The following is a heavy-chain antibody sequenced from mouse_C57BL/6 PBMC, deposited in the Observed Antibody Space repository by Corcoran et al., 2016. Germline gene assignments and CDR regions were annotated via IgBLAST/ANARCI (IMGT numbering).Heavy chain of an antibody. CDR3: AIYYYGSSYGFAY. CDR2: IYPGDGDT. V-gene: IGHV1-80*01. Sequence: QVQLQQSGAELVKPGASVKISCKASGYAFSSYWMNWVKQRPGKGLEWIGQIYPGDGDTNYNGKFKGKATLTADKSSSTAYMQLSSLTSEDSAVYFCAIYYYGSSYGFAYWGQGTLVTVSA. J-gene: IGHJ3*01. CDR1: GYAFSSYW. D-gene: IGHD1-1*01.